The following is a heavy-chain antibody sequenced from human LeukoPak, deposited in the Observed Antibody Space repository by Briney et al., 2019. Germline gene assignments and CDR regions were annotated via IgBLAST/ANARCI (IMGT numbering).Heavy chain of an antibody. CDR3: ATRNSYSSSSPYYGMDV. D-gene: IGHD6-6*01. CDR1: GYTFTSYG. J-gene: IGHJ6*02. V-gene: IGHV1-18*01. Sequence: GASVKVSCTASGYTFTSYGISWVRQAPGQGLEWMGWISAYNGNTNYAQKLQGRVTMTTDTSTSTAYMELRSLRSDDTAVYYCATRNSYSSSSPYYGMDVWGQGTTVTVSS. CDR2: ISAYNGNT.